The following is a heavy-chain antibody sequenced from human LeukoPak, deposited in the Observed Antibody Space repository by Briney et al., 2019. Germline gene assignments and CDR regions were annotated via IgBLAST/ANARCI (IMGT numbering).Heavy chain of an antibody. V-gene: IGHV3-30*18. CDR2: ISFDGSNK. J-gene: IGHJ3*02. D-gene: IGHD6-19*01. CDR3: AKREAGKHFVGAFDI. Sequence: GRSLRLSCAASGFTFSSYGMHWVRQAPGKGLEWVAVISFDGSNKYYADSVKGRLTISRDNSKNTLYLQMNSLRAEDTAVYYCAKREAGKHFVGAFDIWGQGTMVTVSS. CDR1: GFTFSSYG.